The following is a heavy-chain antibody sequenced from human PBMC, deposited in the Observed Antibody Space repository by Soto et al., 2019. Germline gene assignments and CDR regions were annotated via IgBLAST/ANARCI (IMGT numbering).Heavy chain of an antibody. CDR3: AGDMGPCGGYYPGWFAP. V-gene: IGHV1-69*12. CDR1: GGTFSSYA. J-gene: IGHJ5*02. Sequence: QVQLVQSGAEVKKPGSSVKVSCKASGGTFSSYAITWVRQAPGQGLEWMGGIIPILGTANYAQKFQGRVSITAXXAXDXXYMELSSLRSEDTAVYYWAGDMGPCGGYYPGWFAPWGQGTLVTVSS. CDR2: IIPILGTA. D-gene: IGHD2-21*01.